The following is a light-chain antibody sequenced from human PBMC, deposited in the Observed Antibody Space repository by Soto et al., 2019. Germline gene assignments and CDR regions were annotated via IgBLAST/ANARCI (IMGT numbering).Light chain of an antibody. V-gene: IGKV1-5*01. CDR3: QQYNSYPWT. CDR2: DAS. CDR1: QSISSY. Sequence: DIQMTQSPSSLSASVGDRITITGRASQSISSYLNWYQQKPGEASKLLIYDASSLESGVPSRFSGSGSGTEFTLTITSLQPDDVATYYCQQYNSYPWTFGQGTKVDIK. J-gene: IGKJ1*01.